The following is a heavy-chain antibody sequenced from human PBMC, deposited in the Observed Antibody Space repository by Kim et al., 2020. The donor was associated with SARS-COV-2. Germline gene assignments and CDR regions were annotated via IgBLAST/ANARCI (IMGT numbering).Heavy chain of an antibody. D-gene: IGHD3-3*01. CDR1: GGTFSSYA. CDR2: IIPIFGTA. V-gene: IGHV1-69*13. Sequence: SVKVSCKASGGTFSSYAISWVRQAPGQGLEWMGGIIPIFGTANYAQKFQGRVTITADESTSTAYMELSSLRSEDTAVYYCARYVLRVLGWPSYRYFDLWGRGTLVTVSS. J-gene: IGHJ2*01. CDR3: ARYVLRVLGWPSYRYFDL.